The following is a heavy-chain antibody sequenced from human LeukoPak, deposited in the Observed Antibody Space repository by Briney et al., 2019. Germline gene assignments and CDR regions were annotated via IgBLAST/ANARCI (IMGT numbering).Heavy chain of an antibody. D-gene: IGHD3-3*01. Sequence: SETLSLTCTVSGGSISSYYGIWIRQPPGKGLDWSGYIYYSVSTNYNPSLKSQVTISVDTSKNQYSLELSSCTACDTAVYYSARAHYDFWSGYYTGRRFDPWGDGTLVTVSS. J-gene: IGHJ5*02. CDR2: IYYSVST. CDR3: ARAHYDFWSGYYTGRRFDP. CDR1: GGSISSYY. V-gene: IGHV4-59*01.